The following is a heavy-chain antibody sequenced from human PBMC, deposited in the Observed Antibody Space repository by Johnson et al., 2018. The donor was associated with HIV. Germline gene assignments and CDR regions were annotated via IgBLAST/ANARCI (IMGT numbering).Heavy chain of an antibody. Sequence: EMQLVESGGGLVKPGGSLRLSCAASGFTFDDYGMSWVRQAPGKGLEWVSGINWNGGSTGYADSVKGRFTISRDNAKNSLYLQMNSLRAEDTALYYCARDRGIGAAGDAFDIWGQGTMVTVSS. D-gene: IGHD6-13*01. CDR2: INWNGGST. CDR3: ARDRGIGAAGDAFDI. V-gene: IGHV3-20*04. J-gene: IGHJ3*02. CDR1: GFTFDDYG.